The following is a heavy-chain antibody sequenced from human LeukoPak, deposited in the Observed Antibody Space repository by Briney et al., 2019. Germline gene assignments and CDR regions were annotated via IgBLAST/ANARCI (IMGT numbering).Heavy chain of an antibody. D-gene: IGHD5-18*01. CDR3: AKPQRHSFQNYSDY. CDR2: VSNDGTKK. CDR1: GSTVSVNG. J-gene: IGHJ4*02. V-gene: IGHV3-30*18. Sequence: GGSLRHPSGSLGSTVSVNGLQGARQAPGKGLEWVADVSNDGTKKDYADSVKGRFIISRDNSKITLYLKMNSLRAEDTVVYSCAKPQRHSFQNYSDYGGQGNLVTVSS.